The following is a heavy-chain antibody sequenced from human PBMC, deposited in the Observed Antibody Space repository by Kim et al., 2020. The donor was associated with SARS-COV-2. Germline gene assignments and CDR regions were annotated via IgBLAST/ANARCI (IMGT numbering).Heavy chain of an antibody. CDR2: IYHSGSI. V-gene: IGHV4-4*02. CDR3: ARENRLLGRIIDY. Sequence: SETLSLTCAVSGGSISSSNWWSWVRQPPGKGLEWIGDIYHSGSINYNPSLKSRVTMSVDKSKNQFSLNLSSVTAADTAVYYCARENRLLGRIIDYWGQGTLVTVSS. J-gene: IGHJ4*02. D-gene: IGHD2-15*01. CDR1: GGSISSSNW.